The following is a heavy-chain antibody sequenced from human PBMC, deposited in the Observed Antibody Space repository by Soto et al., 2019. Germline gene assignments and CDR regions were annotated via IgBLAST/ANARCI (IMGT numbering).Heavy chain of an antibody. CDR2: IDSGDGTT. CDR1: GFDFGDYY. D-gene: IGHD6-13*01. CDR3: GRPYYSSSWFPFDR. J-gene: IGHJ4*02. Sequence: AGGSLRLSCTGSGFDFGDYYMSWIRQAPGEALEWVSYIDSGDGTTYYTDSVKGRFTISRDNAKKTVYLQMSSLRVEDTALYYCGRPYYSSSWFPFDRWGQGTLVTVSS. V-gene: IGHV3-11*01.